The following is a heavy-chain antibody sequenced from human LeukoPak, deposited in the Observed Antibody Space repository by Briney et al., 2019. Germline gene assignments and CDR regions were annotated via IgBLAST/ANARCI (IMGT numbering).Heavy chain of an antibody. J-gene: IGHJ6*02. Sequence: SETLSLTCTVSGGSISSYYWSWIRQPPGKGLEWIGRIYTSGSTNYNPSLKSRVTMSVDTSKNQFSLKLSSVTAADTAVYYCAKDHADYGDYPPLDYYYGMDVWGQGTTVTDSS. CDR1: GGSISSYY. CDR3: AKDHADYGDYPPLDYYYGMDV. D-gene: IGHD4-17*01. V-gene: IGHV4-4*07. CDR2: IYTSGST.